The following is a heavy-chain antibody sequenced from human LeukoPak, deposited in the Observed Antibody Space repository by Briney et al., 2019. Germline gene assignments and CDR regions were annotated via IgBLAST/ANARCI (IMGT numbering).Heavy chain of an antibody. CDR1: GYTFTSYG. Sequence: APVKVSCKASGYTFTSYGITWVRQAPGQGLEWMGWISAYNGNTNYAQKLQGRVTMTTDTSTSTAYMELRSLRSDDTAVYYCARSLTPYGSGSYYYFDYWGQGTLVTVSS. V-gene: IGHV1-18*01. CDR2: ISAYNGNT. J-gene: IGHJ4*02. CDR3: ARSLTPYGSGSYYYFDY. D-gene: IGHD3-10*01.